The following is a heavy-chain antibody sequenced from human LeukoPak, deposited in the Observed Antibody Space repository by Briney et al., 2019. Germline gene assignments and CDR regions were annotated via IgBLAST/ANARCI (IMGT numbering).Heavy chain of an antibody. CDR3: ARQREMATRDAFDI. Sequence: SQTLSLTCTVSGGSISSSSYYCGWIRQPPGKGLEWIGSIYYSGSTYYNPSLKSRVTISVDTSKNQFSLKRSSVTAADTAVYYCARQREMATRDAFDIWGQGTMVTVSS. J-gene: IGHJ3*02. CDR1: GGSISSSSYY. D-gene: IGHD5-24*01. V-gene: IGHV4-39*01. CDR2: IYYSGST.